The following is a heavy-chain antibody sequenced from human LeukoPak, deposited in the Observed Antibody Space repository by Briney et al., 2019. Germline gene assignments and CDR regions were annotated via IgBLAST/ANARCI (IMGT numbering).Heavy chain of an antibody. Sequence: ASVKVSCKASGYTFTSYGISWVRQAPGQGLEWMGWISAYNGNTNYARKLQGRVTMTTDTSTSTAYMELRSLRSDDTAVYYCARMDIVVVPAVDPLDYWGQGTLVTVSS. CDR1: GYTFTSYG. V-gene: IGHV1-18*01. CDR2: ISAYNGNT. CDR3: ARMDIVVVPAVDPLDY. D-gene: IGHD2-2*03. J-gene: IGHJ4*02.